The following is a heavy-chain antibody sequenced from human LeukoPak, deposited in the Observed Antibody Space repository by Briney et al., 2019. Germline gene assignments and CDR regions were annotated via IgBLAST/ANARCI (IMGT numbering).Heavy chain of an antibody. D-gene: IGHD6-13*01. V-gene: IGHV4-34*01. J-gene: IGHJ4*02. CDR2: INHSGST. CDR1: GGYFRHYY. Sequence: EPLALTLAVYGGYFRHYYWRWIRPPPGKGVGWIGEINHSGSTNYNPPLQSRVTISVDTSKNQFSLKLSSVTAADTAVYYCASRDYSSSWWWGQGTLVTVSS. CDR3: ASRDYSSSWW.